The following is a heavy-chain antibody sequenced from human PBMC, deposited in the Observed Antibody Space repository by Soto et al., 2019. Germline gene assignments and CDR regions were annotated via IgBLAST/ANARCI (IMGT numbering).Heavy chain of an antibody. Sequence: PSETLSLTCTVSGGSISSSSYYWGWLRQPPGKGLEWIGSIYYSGSTYYNPSLKSRVTISVGTSKNQFSLKLSSVTAADTAVYYCARGDANDRAVSVSHALFDYWGQGTLVTVSS. J-gene: IGHJ4*02. CDR1: GGSISSSSYY. CDR2: IYYSGST. D-gene: IGHD1-1*01. CDR3: ARGDANDRAVSVSHALFDY. V-gene: IGHV4-39*07.